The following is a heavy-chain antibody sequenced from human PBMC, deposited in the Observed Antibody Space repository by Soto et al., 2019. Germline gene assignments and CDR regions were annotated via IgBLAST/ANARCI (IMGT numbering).Heavy chain of an antibody. Sequence: EVQLLESGGGLVQPGGSLRLSCAASGFTFSSYAMAWVRQAPGKGLEWVSTIRASGTSTYYADSVEGRFSISRDNSKNTLYLQMTSLRAEDTAVYYCAKEWSDARTREKCGLVDYWGQGALVTVSS. CDR3: AKEWSDARTREKCGLVDY. CDR1: GFTFSSYA. J-gene: IGHJ4*02. V-gene: IGHV3-23*01. CDR2: IRASGTST. D-gene: IGHD2-8*01.